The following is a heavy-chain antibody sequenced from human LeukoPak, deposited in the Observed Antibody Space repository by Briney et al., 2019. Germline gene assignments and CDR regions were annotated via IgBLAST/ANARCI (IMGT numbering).Heavy chain of an antibody. D-gene: IGHD1-26*01. V-gene: IGHV3-23*01. CDR1: GFTFSSYS. CDR2: ITGSGSNT. CDR3: AKXAAGARIPFDL. Sequence: GGSLRLSCEASGFTFSSYSMSWVRQAPGKGLEWVSGITGSGSNTYYADSVKGRFTISRDSSKDTLYLQMNSLRAEDTALYYCAKXAAGARIPFDLWGQGTLVTVSS. J-gene: IGHJ5*02.